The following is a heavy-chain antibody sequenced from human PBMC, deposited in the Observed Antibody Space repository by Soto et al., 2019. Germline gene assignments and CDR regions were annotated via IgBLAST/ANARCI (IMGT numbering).Heavy chain of an antibody. V-gene: IGHV4-59*01. Sequence: SETLSLTCTVSGGSISSYYWSWIRQPPGKGLEWIGYIYYSGSTNYNPSLKSRVTISVDTSKNQFSLKLSSVTAADTAVYYCARDSRYYYYGMDVWGQGTTVTVSS. CDR3: ARDSRYYYYGMDV. J-gene: IGHJ6*02. CDR2: IYYSGST. CDR1: GGSISSYY.